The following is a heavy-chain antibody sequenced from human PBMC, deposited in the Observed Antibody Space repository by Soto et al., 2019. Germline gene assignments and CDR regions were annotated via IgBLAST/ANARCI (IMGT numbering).Heavy chain of an antibody. J-gene: IGHJ5*01. CDR3: ARARWFDF. CDR1: GGSISSYY. V-gene: IGHV4-59*01. CDR2: IYYSGST. Sequence: PSETLSLTCTVSGGSISSYYWSWIRQPPGKGLEWIGYIYYSGSTNYNPSLKSRVTISVDTSKNQFSLKLGSVTAADTAVYYCARARWFDFWGQGTLVTVSS.